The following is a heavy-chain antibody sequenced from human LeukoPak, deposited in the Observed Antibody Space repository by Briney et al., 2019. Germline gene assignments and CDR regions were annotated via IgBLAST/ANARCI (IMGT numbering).Heavy chain of an antibody. CDR3: ARGSGALLH. D-gene: IGHD3-10*01. V-gene: IGHV6-1*01. J-gene: IGHJ4*02. CDR1: GDSVSSNSAA. CDR2: TYYRSKWYS. Sequence: SQTLSLTCVISGDSVSSNSAAWNWIRQSPSRGLEWLGRTYYRSKWYSYSAVSVKGRIIINPDTSKNQFSLQLNSVTPEDTAVYYCARGSGALLHWGQGILVTVSS.